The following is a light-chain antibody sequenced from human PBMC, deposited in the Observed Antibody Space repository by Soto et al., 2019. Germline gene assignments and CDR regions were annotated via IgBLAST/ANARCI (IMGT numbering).Light chain of an antibody. CDR1: QSVSSY. CDR3: QQRRDWPPRLT. V-gene: IGKV3-11*01. CDR2: DAS. Sequence: EIVLAQSPATLSLSPGESATLSCRASQSVSSYLAWYQQKPGQAPKLLIYDASNRATGIPARFIGSGSGTDFTLTIRSLEPEDFAIYYCQQRRDWPPRLTFGGGTKVDIK. J-gene: IGKJ4*01.